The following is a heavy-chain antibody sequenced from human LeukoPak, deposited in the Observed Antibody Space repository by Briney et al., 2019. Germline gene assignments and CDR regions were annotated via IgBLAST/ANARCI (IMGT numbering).Heavy chain of an antibody. CDR3: ARVRDDYGDYLDAFDI. J-gene: IGHJ3*02. D-gene: IGHD4-17*01. Sequence: ASVKVSCKASGYTFSSYGISWVRQAPGQGLEWMGWISAYNGNTNYAQKLQGRVTMTTDTSTSTAYMELRSLRSDDTAVYYCARVRDDYGDYLDAFDIWGQGTMVTVSS. CDR1: GYTFSSYG. V-gene: IGHV1-18*01. CDR2: ISAYNGNT.